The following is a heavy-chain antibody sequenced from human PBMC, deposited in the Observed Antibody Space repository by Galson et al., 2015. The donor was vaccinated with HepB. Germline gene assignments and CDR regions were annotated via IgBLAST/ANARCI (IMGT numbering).Heavy chain of an antibody. Sequence: SVKVSCKDSGDTFGNYGISWVRQAPGQGLEWMGGIVPLSSITYYAPKFQDRLTITADESTRTAYMELSSLKSEDTAVYYCGRYCSSANCYYYMDVWGKGTTVTVSS. J-gene: IGHJ6*03. CDR1: GDTFGNYG. CDR3: GRYCSSANCYYYMDV. V-gene: IGHV1-69*13. D-gene: IGHD2-2*01. CDR2: IVPLSSIT.